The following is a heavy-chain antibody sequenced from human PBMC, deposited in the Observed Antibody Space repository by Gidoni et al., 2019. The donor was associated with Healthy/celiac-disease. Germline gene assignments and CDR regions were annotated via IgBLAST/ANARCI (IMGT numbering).Heavy chain of an antibody. J-gene: IGHJ6*02. CDR1: GGTFSSYA. V-gene: IGHV1-69*01. CDR2: IIPIFGTA. CDR3: AREKYSYGPGHYYYGMDV. Sequence: QVSLVQSGAEVKKPGSSVNVSCKASGGTFSSYAISWVRQAPGQGLEWMGGIIPIFGTANYAQKFQGRVTITADESTSTAYMELSSLRSEDTAVYYCAREKYSYGPGHYYYGMDVWGQGTTVTVSS. D-gene: IGHD5-18*01.